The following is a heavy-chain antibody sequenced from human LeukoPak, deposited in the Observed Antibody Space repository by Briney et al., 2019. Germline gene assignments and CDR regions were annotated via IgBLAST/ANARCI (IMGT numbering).Heavy chain of an antibody. J-gene: IGHJ4*02. CDR2: ISVSGGPT. V-gene: IGHV3-23*01. Sequence: GGSLRLSCAASGFTFSSYSMNCVRQAPGKGLEWASSISVSGGPTHYADSAKARFTISRDIPKNTLYLQMNSLRAEDTAVYYCARADYGDYVEYWGQGTLVTVSS. CDR1: GFTFSSYS. CDR3: ARADYGDYVEY. D-gene: IGHD4-17*01.